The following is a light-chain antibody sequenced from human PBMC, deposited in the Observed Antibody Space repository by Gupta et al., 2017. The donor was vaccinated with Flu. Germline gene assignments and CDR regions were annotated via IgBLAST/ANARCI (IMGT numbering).Light chain of an antibody. CDR1: NVGSRS. CDR3: LVWHSGTDHYV. CDR2: NDN. V-gene: IGLV3-21*02. Sequence: GQTDTISGGGTNVGSRSVHWYQQKPGPAPVLLVYNDNDRPSGIPERFSGSNSGSTATLTISRVEAGDEADYYCLVWHSGTDHYVFGSGTRVTDL. J-gene: IGLJ1*01.